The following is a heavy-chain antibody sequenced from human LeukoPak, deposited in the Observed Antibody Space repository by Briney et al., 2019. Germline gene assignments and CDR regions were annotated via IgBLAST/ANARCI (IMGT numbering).Heavy chain of an antibody. V-gene: IGHV4-4*09. CDR3: ARRLRFLEWWVFDY. D-gene: IGHD3-3*01. CDR1: GGSISSYY. Sequence: SETLSLTCTVSGGSISSYYWSWIRQPPGKGLEWMGYIYTSGSTNYNPSLKSRVTISVDTSKNQFSLKLSSVTAADTAVYYCARRLRFLEWWVFDYWGQGTLVTVSS. CDR2: IYTSGST. J-gene: IGHJ4*02.